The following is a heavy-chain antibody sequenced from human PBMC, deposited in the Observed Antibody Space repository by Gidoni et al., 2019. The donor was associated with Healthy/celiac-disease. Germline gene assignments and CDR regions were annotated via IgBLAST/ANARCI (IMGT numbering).Heavy chain of an antibody. CDR3: ARHDYCGGDCYYDAFDI. CDR1: GGSISSYY. D-gene: IGHD2-21*02. CDR2: IYYSGST. Sequence: QVQLRESGPGLVKPSETLSLTCTVSGGSISSYYWSWIRQPPGKGLEWIVYIYYSGSTNYNPSLKSRVTISVDTSKNQFSLKLSSVTAADTAVYYCARHDYCGGDCYYDAFDIWGQGTMVTVSS. J-gene: IGHJ3*02. V-gene: IGHV4-59*08.